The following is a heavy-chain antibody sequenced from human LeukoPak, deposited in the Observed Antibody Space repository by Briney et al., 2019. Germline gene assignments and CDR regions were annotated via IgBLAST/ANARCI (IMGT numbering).Heavy chain of an antibody. J-gene: IGHJ4*02. CDR3: AKDLGDSSGYYFFDY. CDR2: ISGSGGST. Sequence: PGGSLRLSCAASGFTFSSYAMSWVRQAPGKGLEWVSAISGSGGSTYYADSVKGRFTISRDNSKNTLYLQMNSLRAEDTAVYHCAKDLGDSSGYYFFDYWGQGTLVTVSS. CDR1: GFTFSSYA. V-gene: IGHV3-23*01. D-gene: IGHD3-22*01.